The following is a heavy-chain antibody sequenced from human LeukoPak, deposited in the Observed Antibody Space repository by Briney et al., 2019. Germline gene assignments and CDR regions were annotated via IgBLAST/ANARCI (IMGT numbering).Heavy chain of an antibody. J-gene: IGHJ3*02. CDR1: GGSFSGYY. D-gene: IGHD6-6*01. CDR3: ARHQSIAARLGAFDI. CDR2: INHSGST. V-gene: IGHV4-34*01. Sequence: SETLSLTCAVYGGSFSGYYWSWIRQPPGKGLEWIGEINHSGSTNYNPSLKSRVTISVDTSKNQFSLKLSFVTAADTAVYYCARHQSIAARLGAFDIWGQGTMVTVSS.